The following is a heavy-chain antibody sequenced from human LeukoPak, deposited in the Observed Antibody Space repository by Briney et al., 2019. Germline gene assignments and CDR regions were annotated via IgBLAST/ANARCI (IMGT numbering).Heavy chain of an antibody. V-gene: IGHV4-34*01. D-gene: IGHD6-13*01. CDR2: INHSGST. CDR3: ARGRVVYRSREMDV. Sequence: PSETLSLTCAVYGGSFSGYYWNWIRQPPGKGLEWIGEINHSGSTNYNPSLKSRVTISVDTSKNQFSLNLSSVTAADTAVYYCARGRVVYRSREMDVWGKGTTVTVSS. J-gene: IGHJ6*04. CDR1: GGSFSGYY.